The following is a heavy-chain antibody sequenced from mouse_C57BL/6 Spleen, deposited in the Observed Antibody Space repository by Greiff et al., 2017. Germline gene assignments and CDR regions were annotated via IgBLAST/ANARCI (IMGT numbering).Heavy chain of an antibody. Sequence: QVQLQQPGAELVKPGASVKLSCKASGYTFTSYWMHWVKQRPGQGLEWIGMIHPNSGSTNYNEKFKSKATLTVDKSSSTAYMQLSSLTSEDSAVYYCARSGFFDGYYDDYWGHGTTLTVSS. J-gene: IGHJ2*01. CDR1: GYTFTSYW. CDR2: IHPNSGST. V-gene: IGHV1-64*01. CDR3: ARSGFFDGYYDDY. D-gene: IGHD2-3*01.